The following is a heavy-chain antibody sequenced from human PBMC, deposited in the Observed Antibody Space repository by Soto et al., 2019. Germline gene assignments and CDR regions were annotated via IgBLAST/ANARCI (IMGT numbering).Heavy chain of an antibody. Sequence: GGSLRLSCAASGFIISHYGMYWVRQAPGKGLEWVSVIRYDGSQTLYVDSVKGRFTISRDTSKNMLYLQMNSLRAEDTAVYYCAAKNMVYDSSGYYYPFDYWGQGTLVTVSS. J-gene: IGHJ4*02. V-gene: IGHV3-30*02. CDR2: IRYDGSQT. CDR3: AAKNMVYDSSGYYYPFDY. D-gene: IGHD3-22*01. CDR1: GFIISHYG.